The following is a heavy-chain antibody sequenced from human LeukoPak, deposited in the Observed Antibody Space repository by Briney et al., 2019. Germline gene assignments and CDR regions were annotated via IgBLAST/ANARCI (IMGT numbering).Heavy chain of an antibody. Sequence: ASVKVSCKASGYTFTGYYMHWVRQAPGQGLEWMGWINPNSGNTGYAQKFQGRVTITRNTSISTAYMELSSLRSEDTAVYYCAKQGGMYYYYMDVWGKGTTVTVSS. D-gene: IGHD3-16*01. CDR2: INPNSGNT. CDR1: GYTFTGYY. J-gene: IGHJ6*03. CDR3: AKQGGMYYYYMDV. V-gene: IGHV1-8*03.